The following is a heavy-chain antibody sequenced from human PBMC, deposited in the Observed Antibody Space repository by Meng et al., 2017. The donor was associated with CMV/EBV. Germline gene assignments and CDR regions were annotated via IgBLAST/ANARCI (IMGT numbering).Heavy chain of an antibody. V-gene: IGHV3-30-3*01. CDR1: GFTFSSYA. J-gene: IGHJ5*02. CDR3: ARASRAAALTKYNWFDP. D-gene: IGHD6-13*01. CDR2: ISYDGSNK. Sequence: GGSLRLSCAASGFTFSSYAMHWVRQAPGKGLEWVAVISYDGSNKYYADSVEGRFTISRDNSKNTLYLQMNSLRAEDTAVYYCARASRAAALTKYNWFDPWGQGTLVTVSS.